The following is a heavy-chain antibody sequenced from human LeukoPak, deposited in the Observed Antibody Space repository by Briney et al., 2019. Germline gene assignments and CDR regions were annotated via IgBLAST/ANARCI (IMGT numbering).Heavy chain of an antibody. V-gene: IGHV3-21*01. D-gene: IGHD1/OR15-1a*01. CDR1: GFTFSSYS. CDR3: ARNKLPRYGWFDP. Sequence: GGSLRLSCAASGFTFSSYSMNWVRQAPGEGLEWVSSISSSSSYIYYADSVKGRFTMSRDNAKNSLYLQMNSLRAEDTAVYYCARNKLPRYGWFDPWGQGTLVTVSS. J-gene: IGHJ5*02. CDR2: ISSSSSYI.